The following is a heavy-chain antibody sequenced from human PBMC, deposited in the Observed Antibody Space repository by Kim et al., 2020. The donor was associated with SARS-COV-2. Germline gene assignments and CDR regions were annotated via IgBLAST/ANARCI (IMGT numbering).Heavy chain of an antibody. Sequence: YRPSFQGHVTISADKSISTAYLQWSSLKASDTAMFYCARHGPSVGTALDVWGQGTTVTVSS. D-gene: IGHD2-15*01. CDR3: ARHGPSVGTALDV. V-gene: IGHV5-10-1*01. J-gene: IGHJ6*02.